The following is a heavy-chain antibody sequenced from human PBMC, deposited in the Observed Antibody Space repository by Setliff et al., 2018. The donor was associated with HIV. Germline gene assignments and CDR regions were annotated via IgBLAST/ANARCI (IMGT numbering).Heavy chain of an antibody. CDR2: FTSYNNKA. CDR1: GFLMTAYG. CDR3: ARGGDPPYYFLGMDV. Sequence: ASVKVSCKISGFLMTAYGINWVRQAPGQGPEWMGWFTSYNNKADFAPKFQGRVTLTTDTVTSTAYMELRSLRSDDTAVYYCARGGDPPYYFLGMDVWGQGTSVTVSS. D-gene: IGHD2-21*02. J-gene: IGHJ6*02. V-gene: IGHV1-18*01.